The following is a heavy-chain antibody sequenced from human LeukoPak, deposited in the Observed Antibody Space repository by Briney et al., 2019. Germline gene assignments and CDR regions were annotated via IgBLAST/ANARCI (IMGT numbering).Heavy chain of an antibody. Sequence: GESLKISCKGSGYSFTSYWVGWVRQMPGKGLEWMGLIYPGDSDTGYSPSFQGQVTISVDKSTSTVFLQWGSLKASDTGVYYCARRTAYCSTPTCYIDYWGQGTLVTVSS. D-gene: IGHD2-2*02. CDR3: ARRTAYCSTPTCYIDY. V-gene: IGHV5-51*01. J-gene: IGHJ4*02. CDR2: IYPGDSDT. CDR1: GYSFTSYW.